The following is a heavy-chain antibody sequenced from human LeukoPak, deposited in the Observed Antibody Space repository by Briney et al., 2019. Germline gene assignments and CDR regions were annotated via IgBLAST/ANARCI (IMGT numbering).Heavy chain of an antibody. J-gene: IGHJ4*02. V-gene: IGHV3-53*01. CDR1: GFTVSSNY. CDR3: ARGDGYNFFDY. D-gene: IGHD5-24*01. CDR2: IYVDGTA. Sequence: GGSLRLSCAASGFTVSSNYMSWARQAPGKGLEWVSVIYVDGTAYYADSVKGRFTISRDNSKNTLSLQMNSLRAEDTAVYYCARGDGYNFFDYWGQGALVTVSS.